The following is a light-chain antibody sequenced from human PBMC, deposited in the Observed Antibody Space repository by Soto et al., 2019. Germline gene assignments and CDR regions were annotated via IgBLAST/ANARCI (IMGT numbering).Light chain of an antibody. CDR2: GAS. J-gene: IGKJ3*01. CDR3: QQYNTWPPLFS. V-gene: IGKV3-15*01. CDR1: QSVSSN. Sequence: EIVMTQSPATLSVSPGERATLSCRASQSVSSNLAWYQQKPGQDPRLLIYGASTRATGISVRFSGSGSGTDFTLTISSLQSEDFSVYYCQQYNTWPPLFSFGPGTKVDIE.